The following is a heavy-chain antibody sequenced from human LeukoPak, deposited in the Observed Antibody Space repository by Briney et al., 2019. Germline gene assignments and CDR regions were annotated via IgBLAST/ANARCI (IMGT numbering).Heavy chain of an antibody. CDR2: ISGNGVDT. Sequence: GGSLGLSCAASGFTFSGKSMTWVRQAPGKGLEWVSAISGNGVDTFYADSVKGRFTISRDNSRNTLYLQMNSLRAEDTAVYYCAKDSRSLAAAGEVDYWGQGTLVTVSS. CDR1: GFTFSGKS. CDR3: AKDSRSLAAAGEVDY. J-gene: IGHJ4*02. D-gene: IGHD6-13*01. V-gene: IGHV3-23*01.